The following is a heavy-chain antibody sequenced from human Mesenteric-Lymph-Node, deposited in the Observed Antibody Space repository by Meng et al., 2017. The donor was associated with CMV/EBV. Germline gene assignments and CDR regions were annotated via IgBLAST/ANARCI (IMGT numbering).Heavy chain of an antibody. CDR3: ARGTVNGDYYYGLDV. CDR2: ISSSGNTK. J-gene: IGHJ6*02. D-gene: IGHD4-11*01. Sequence: GESLKISCAPSGFTFSNYEMMWVRQAPGKGLEWISCISSSGNTKYYADSVKGRFTISRENAKNSLFLQMNSLRDEDTAVYYCARGTVNGDYYYGLDVWGQGTTVTVSS. V-gene: IGHV3-48*03. CDR1: GFTFSNYE.